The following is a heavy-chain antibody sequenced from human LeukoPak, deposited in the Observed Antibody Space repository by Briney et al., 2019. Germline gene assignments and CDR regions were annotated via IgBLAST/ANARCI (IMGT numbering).Heavy chain of an antibody. CDR3: ARGITHYNYYYYYMDV. V-gene: IGHV4-38-2*01. Sequence: SETLSLTCAVSGYSISSAYYWGWIRQPPGKGLEWVGSIYHSGGTYYNPSLKSRVSISVDTSKNRFSLKLSSVTAADTAVYYCARGITHYNYYYYYMDVWGKGTTVTVS. D-gene: IGHD3-10*01. CDR2: IYHSGGT. CDR1: GYSISSAYY. J-gene: IGHJ6*03.